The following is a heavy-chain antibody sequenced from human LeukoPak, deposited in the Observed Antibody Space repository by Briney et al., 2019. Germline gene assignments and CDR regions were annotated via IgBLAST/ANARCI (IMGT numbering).Heavy chain of an antibody. CDR2: MNPNSGNT. CDR3: TRGSSGRRDN. J-gene: IGHJ4*02. D-gene: IGHD6-19*01. Sequence: ASVTVSCKASGYTFTSCDINWVRQATGQGLEWTGWMNPNSGNTGYGQSFQGRITMTRDISIGTAYMELSNLTSEDTAIYYCTRGSSGRRDNWGQGTLVTVSA. CDR1: GYTFTSCD. V-gene: IGHV1-8*01.